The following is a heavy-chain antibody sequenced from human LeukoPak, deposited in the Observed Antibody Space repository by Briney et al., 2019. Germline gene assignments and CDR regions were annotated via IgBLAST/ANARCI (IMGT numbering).Heavy chain of an antibody. CDR2: IWYDGSNK. CDR3: ARPQNYYYYYMDV. J-gene: IGHJ6*03. Sequence: PGGSLRLSCAASGFTFDDYAMHWVRQAPGKGLEWVAVIWYDGSNKYYADSVKGRFTISRDNSKNTLYLQMNSLRAEDTAVYYCARPQNYYYYYMDVWGKGTTVTVSS. V-gene: IGHV3-33*08. CDR1: GFTFDDYA.